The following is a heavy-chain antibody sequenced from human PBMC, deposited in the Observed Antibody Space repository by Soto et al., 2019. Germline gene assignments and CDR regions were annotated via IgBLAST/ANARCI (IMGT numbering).Heavy chain of an antibody. CDR3: ARREATDGVLDF. CDR2: IYSDGTT. V-gene: IGHV3-53*02. CDR1: GFTVSSNY. J-gene: IGHJ4*02. Sequence: EVQLVETGGGLIQPGGSLRLSCAASGFTVSSNYMNWVRQAPGKGLEWVSIIYSDGTTSYADSVKGRFTISRDNAKNTLHLQMNSLRAEDTALYYCARREATDGVLDFWGQGTLVTVSS. D-gene: IGHD1-26*01.